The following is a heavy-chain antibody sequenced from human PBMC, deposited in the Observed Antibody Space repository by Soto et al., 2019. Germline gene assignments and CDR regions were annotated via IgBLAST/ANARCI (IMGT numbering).Heavy chain of an antibody. J-gene: IGHJ4*02. CDR3: AKDRVGGTFYTPLGF. V-gene: IGHV3-30*18. Sequence: GGSLRLSCQASGFNFDNYGMHWVRQAPGKGLEWVAVITYDGSNKYYADSVKGRFTIPRDNSKNTLSLHLNTLKPEDTAVYHCAKDRVGGTFYTPLGFWGQGILVTVSS. CDR1: GFNFDNYG. CDR2: ITYDGSNK. D-gene: IGHD1-7*01.